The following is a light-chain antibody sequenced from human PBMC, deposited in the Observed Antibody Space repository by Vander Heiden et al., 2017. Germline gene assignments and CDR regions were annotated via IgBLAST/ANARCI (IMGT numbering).Light chain of an antibody. V-gene: IGLV2-14*01. J-gene: IGLJ2*01. CDR3: SSYTSSSTLV. CDR1: SSDVGGYNY. CDR2: EVS. Sequence: QSALTQPASVSGSPGQSITISCTGTSSDVGGYNYVSWYQQHPANAHNLMIYEVSKRPAGVANRFSGSKSGNTASLTISVLQAEDEADYYCSSYTSSSTLVFGGGTKLTVL.